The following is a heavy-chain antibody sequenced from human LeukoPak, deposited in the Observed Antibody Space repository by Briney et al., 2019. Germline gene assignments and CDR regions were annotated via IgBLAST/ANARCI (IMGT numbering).Heavy chain of an antibody. V-gene: IGHV1-69*05. J-gene: IGHJ4*02. CDR1: GYTFTGYY. Sequence: GASVKVSCKASGYTFTGYYMHWVRQAPGQGLEWMGGIIPIFGTANYAQKFQGRVTITTDESTSTAYMELSSLRSEDTAVYYCARGDLTGDFMVIDYWGQGTLVTVSS. CDR2: IIPIFGTA. D-gene: IGHD7-27*01. CDR3: ARGDLTGDFMVIDY.